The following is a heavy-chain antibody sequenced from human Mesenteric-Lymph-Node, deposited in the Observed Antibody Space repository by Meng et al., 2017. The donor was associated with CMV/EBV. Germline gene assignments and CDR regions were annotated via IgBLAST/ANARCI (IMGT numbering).Heavy chain of an antibody. CDR3: ARHPSDYYYNWFDP. CDR2: IADSGSP. J-gene: IGHJ5*02. D-gene: IGHD3-22*01. CDR1: GVSISSNGYS. Sequence: SGVSISSNGYSGGWIRQPPGKGLELIGNIADSGSPYYNPALKGQVSISVDASKNQFFLNLSPVTAADTAVYFCARHPSDYYYNWFDPWGQGTLVTVSS. V-gene: IGHV4-39*01.